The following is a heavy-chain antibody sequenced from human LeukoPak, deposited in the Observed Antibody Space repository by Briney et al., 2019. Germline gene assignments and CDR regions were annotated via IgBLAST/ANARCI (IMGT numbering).Heavy chain of an antibody. CDR2: INNDGSST. J-gene: IGHJ4*02. D-gene: IGHD6-19*01. CDR1: GFTLSSNW. V-gene: IGHV3-74*01. Sequence: GGSLRLSCAASGFTLSSNWMHWVRQAPGKGLVWVSRINNDGSSTSYADSVKGRFTISRDNAKDTLFMQMNSLRAEDTAVYYCVKYSSGWNWGQGTLVTVSS. CDR3: VKYSSGWN.